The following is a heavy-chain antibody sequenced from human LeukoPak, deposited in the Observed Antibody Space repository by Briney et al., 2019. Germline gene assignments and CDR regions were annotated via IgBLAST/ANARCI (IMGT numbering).Heavy chain of an antibody. D-gene: IGHD3-10*01. V-gene: IGHV4-4*02. CDR1: GVSISSDNW. CDR3: ATRHHSRTYMVPLDS. CDR2: THRSGDT. Sequence: SGTLSLTCAVYGVSISSDNWWTWVRQPPGKGLGWIGETHRSGDTKYNPSLSGRVTISMDNSKNQLSLNLISVTAADTAIYFCATRHHSRTYMVPLDSWGQGTLVTVSS. J-gene: IGHJ4*02.